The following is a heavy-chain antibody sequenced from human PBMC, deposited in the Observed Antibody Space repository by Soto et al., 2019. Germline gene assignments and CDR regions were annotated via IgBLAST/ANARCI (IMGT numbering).Heavy chain of an antibody. J-gene: IGHJ4*02. V-gene: IGHV4-38-2*01. CDR1: GSSITSDDS. Sequence: DTLSLNGAVSGSSITSDDSWAWFRQPPGKGLEWIGTIYHTGTAYYNPSLTSRVTLSIDTSKHQFSLTLSSVTAADSAVYFCSRGVNLWGQGTLVTVSS. CDR3: SRGVNL. D-gene: IGHD3-16*01. CDR2: IYHTGTA.